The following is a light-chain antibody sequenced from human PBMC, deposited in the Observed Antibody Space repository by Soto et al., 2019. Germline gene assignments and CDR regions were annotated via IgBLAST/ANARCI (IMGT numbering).Light chain of an antibody. CDR2: NAS. CDR3: QQRSSWPLT. V-gene: IGKV3-11*01. J-gene: IGKJ4*01. CDR1: QSLSSSQ. Sequence: EIVLTQSPGTLSLSPGERATLSCRASQSLSSSQLAWYQQKPGQAPRLLIYNASNRATGIPARFSGSGSGTDFTLTISSLEPEDFAVYYCQQRSSWPLTFGGGTKVDIK.